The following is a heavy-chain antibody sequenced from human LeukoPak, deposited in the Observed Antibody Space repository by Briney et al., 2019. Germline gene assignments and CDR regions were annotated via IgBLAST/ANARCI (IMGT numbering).Heavy chain of an antibody. CDR2: INDDGSDT. J-gene: IGHJ4*02. V-gene: IGHV3-74*01. Sequence: GGSLRLSCAASGFTFKLYWMHWVRQVPGKGPVWVARINDDGSDTVYADSVKGRFTISRDDAKNVVFLQMNSLRGEDTAVYHCVRGGPSTWFWGQGTLVTVPS. CDR3: VRGGPSTWF. D-gene: IGHD3-22*01. CDR1: GFTFKLYW.